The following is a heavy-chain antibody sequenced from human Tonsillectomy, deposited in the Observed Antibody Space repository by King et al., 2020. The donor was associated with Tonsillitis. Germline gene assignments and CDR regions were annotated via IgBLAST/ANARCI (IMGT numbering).Heavy chain of an antibody. CDR1: GFTFSTYG. D-gene: IGHD3-10*01. Sequence: VQLVESGGGVVQPGRSLRLSCAASGFTFSTYGMHWVRQAPGKGLEWVAVISYDGSDKYYADSVKGRFTISRDNSKNTLYLQMNSLRAEDTAVYYCAKVRAMFLGVIIRSHYYYYVMAVWGQGTTVTVSS. CDR2: ISYDGSDK. CDR3: AKVRAMFLGVIIRSHYYYYVMAV. V-gene: IGHV3-30*18. J-gene: IGHJ6*02.